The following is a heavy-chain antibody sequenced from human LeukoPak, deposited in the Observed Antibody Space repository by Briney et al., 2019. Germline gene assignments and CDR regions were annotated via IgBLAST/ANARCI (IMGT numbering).Heavy chain of an antibody. CDR1: GYTFTSYD. J-gene: IGHJ5*02. CDR3: ARDNSVRDEAWWFYP. CDR2: MNPNSGNT. Sequence: GASVKVSCKASGYTFTSYDINWVRQATGQGLEWMGWMNPNSGNTGYAQKFQGRVTMTRNTSISTAYMELSSLRSEDTAVYYCARDNSVRDEAWWFYPWGQGTLVTVSS. V-gene: IGHV1-8*01. D-gene: IGHD5-24*01.